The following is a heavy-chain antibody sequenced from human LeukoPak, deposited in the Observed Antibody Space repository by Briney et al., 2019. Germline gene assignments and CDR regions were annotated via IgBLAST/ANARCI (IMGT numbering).Heavy chain of an antibody. J-gene: IGHJ4*02. CDR2: IYTSGST. D-gene: IGHD3-16*02. Sequence: PSETLSLTCTVSGGSISSGSYYWSWIRQPAGKGLEWIGRIYTSGSTNYNPSLKSRVTISVDTSKNQFSLKLSSVTAADTAVYYCARDFRYYDYVWGSYRCNYFDYWGQGTLVTVSS. V-gene: IGHV4-61*02. CDR3: ARDFRYYDYVWGSYRCNYFDY. CDR1: GGSISSGSYY.